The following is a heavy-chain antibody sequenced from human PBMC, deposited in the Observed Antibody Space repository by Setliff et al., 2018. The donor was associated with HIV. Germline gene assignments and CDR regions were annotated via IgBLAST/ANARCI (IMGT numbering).Heavy chain of an antibody. Sequence: PSETLSLTCTVSGGSITGHYWSWIRQPPGKGLEWIGYIHYSGSSNYNPSLKSRVSISLDTSKNQFSLKLSSVTAADTAVYYCARDVFVDTPMVLGYWGQGTPVTVSS. CDR2: IHYSGSS. V-gene: IGHV4-59*11. J-gene: IGHJ4*02. D-gene: IGHD5-18*01. CDR1: GGSITGHY. CDR3: ARDVFVDTPMVLGY.